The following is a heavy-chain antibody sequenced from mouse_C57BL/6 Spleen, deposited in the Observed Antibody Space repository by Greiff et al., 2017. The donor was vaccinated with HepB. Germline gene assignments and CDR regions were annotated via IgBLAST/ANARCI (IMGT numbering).Heavy chain of an antibody. J-gene: IGHJ2*01. CDR1: GYSITSGYY. D-gene: IGHD1-1*01. V-gene: IGHV3-6*01. Sequence: ESGPGLVKPSRSLSLTCSLTGYSITSGYYWNWIRQFPGNKLEWMGYISYDGSNNYNPSLKNRISITRDTSKNQFFLKLNSVTTEDTATYYCARDQGYYGLDYWGQGTTLTVSS. CDR2: ISYDGSN. CDR3: ARDQGYYGLDY.